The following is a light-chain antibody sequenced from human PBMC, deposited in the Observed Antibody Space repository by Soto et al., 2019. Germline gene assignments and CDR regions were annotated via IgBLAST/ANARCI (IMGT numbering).Light chain of an antibody. V-gene: IGLV2-14*03. CDR2: DVS. Sequence: QSALTQPASVSGSPGQSTAISRTGTSSDVGDREFVSWYQHHPGKAPKLIIFDVSRRPSGVSNRFSGSNSGNTASLTISGLQAEDEADYYCSSYTRSGAVFGGGTKLTVL. J-gene: IGLJ2*01. CDR1: SSDVGDREF. CDR3: SSYTRSGAV.